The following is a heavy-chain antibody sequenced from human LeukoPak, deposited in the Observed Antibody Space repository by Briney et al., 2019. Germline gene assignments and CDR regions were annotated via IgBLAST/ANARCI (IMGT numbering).Heavy chain of an antibody. V-gene: IGHV1-3*01. Sequence: ASVKVSCKASGYTFTSYAMRWVRQAPGQRLEWMGWINAGNGNTKYSQKFQGRVTITRDTSASTAYMELSSLRSEDTAVYYCARASFRGSGWGGYWGQGTLVTVSS. CDR3: ARASFRGSGWGGY. J-gene: IGHJ4*02. D-gene: IGHD6-19*01. CDR1: GYTFTSYA. CDR2: INAGNGNT.